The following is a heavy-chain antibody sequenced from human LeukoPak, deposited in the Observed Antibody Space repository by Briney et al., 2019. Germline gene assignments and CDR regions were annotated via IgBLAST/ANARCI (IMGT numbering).Heavy chain of an antibody. CDR1: GGSISSYY. Sequence: PSETLSLTCTVSGGSISSYYWSWIRQPPGKGLEWIGYIYYSGSTNYNPSLKSRVTISVDTSKNQFSLKLSSVTAADTAVYYCARDMCGGDCYSHYLDYWGQGTLVTVSS. D-gene: IGHD2-21*01. CDR2: IYYSGST. J-gene: IGHJ4*02. V-gene: IGHV4-59*01. CDR3: ARDMCGGDCYSHYLDY.